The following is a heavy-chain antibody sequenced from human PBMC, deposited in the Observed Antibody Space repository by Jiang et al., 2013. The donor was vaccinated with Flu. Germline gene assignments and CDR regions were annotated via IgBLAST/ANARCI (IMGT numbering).Heavy chain of an antibody. D-gene: IGHD2-21*02. CDR1: GFTFSTSA. Sequence: VQLVESGGGLVQPGGSLRLSCAASGFTFSTSAMTWVRQVPGKGLEWVSYISGRGDEIYYADSVKGRFTISRDNSRNTVNLQMNNLRAEDTAVYYCVKRGYCGGHCYSDYWGQGTLVTVSS. CDR2: ISGRGDEI. V-gene: IGHV3-23*04. CDR3: VKRGYCGGHCYSDY. J-gene: IGHJ4*02.